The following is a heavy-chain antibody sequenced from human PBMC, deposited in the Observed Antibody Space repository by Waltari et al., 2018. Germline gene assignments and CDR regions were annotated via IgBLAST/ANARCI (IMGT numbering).Heavy chain of an antibody. J-gene: IGHJ4*02. CDR3: ARRTVTLDY. V-gene: IGHV3-48*04. Sequence: EVQRVESGGGLVQPGGSLILSCAASAFTFSSYSMNWVRQAPGKGLEWVSYISSSSSTIYYADSVKGRFTISRDNAKNSLYLQMNSLRAEDTAVYYCARRTVTLDYWGQGTLVTVSS. D-gene: IGHD4-4*01. CDR2: ISSSSSTI. CDR1: AFTFSSYS.